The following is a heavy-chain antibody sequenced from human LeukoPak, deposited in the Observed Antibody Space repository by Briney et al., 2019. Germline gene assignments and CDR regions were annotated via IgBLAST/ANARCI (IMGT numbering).Heavy chain of an antibody. CDR2: IDWDDDK. CDR3: ARAPDYYDSSGYYYVLDY. Sequence: TLSLTCTVSGGSISSYYWSWIRQPPGKALEWLARIDWDDDKYYSTSLKTRLTISKDTSKNQVVLTMTNMDPVDTATYYCARAPDYYDSSGYYYVLDYWGQGTLVTVSS. J-gene: IGHJ4*02. D-gene: IGHD3-22*01. V-gene: IGHV2-70*11. CDR1: GGSISSYYW.